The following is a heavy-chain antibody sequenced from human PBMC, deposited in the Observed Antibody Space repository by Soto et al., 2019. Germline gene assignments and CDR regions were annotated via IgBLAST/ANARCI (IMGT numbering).Heavy chain of an antibody. CDR1: GYSFTSYW. Sequence: PGESLKISCKGSGYSFTSYWISWVRQMPGKGLEWMGRIDPSDSYTNYSPSFQGHVTISADKSISTAYLQWSSLKASGTAMYYCATTYNWNDFSGMDVWGQGTTVTVSS. V-gene: IGHV5-10-1*01. CDR3: ATTYNWNDFSGMDV. CDR2: IDPSDSYT. J-gene: IGHJ6*02. D-gene: IGHD1-1*01.